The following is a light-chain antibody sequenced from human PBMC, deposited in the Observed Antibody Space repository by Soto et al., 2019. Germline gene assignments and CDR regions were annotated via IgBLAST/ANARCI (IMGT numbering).Light chain of an antibody. CDR3: QTWVTGPPWV. CDR1: SGHSSYA. CDR2: LNSDGSH. V-gene: IGLV4-69*01. J-gene: IGLJ3*02. Sequence: QAVVTQSPSASASLGASVKLTCTLSSGHSSYAIAWHQQQPEKGPRYLMKLNSDGSHRKGDGIPDRFSGSSSGAERYLTISSLQSEDEADYYCQTWVTGPPWVFGGGTKLTVL.